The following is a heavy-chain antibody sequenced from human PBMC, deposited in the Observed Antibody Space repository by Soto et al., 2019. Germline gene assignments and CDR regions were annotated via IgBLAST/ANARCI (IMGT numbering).Heavy chain of an antibody. CDR3: AKGVYFDWWDNWFDH. CDR1: GFTFSSYA. Sequence: PXGSLRLSCLGSGFTFSSYAMSWVRQAPGKGLEWVSAIIGSGGSTYYADSVKGRFTISRDNSKNTLYLQMNSLRAEDTAVYYCAKGVYFDWWDNWFDHWGQGTLVTVSS. V-gene: IGHV3-23*01. J-gene: IGHJ5*02. CDR2: IIGSGGST. D-gene: IGHD3-9*01.